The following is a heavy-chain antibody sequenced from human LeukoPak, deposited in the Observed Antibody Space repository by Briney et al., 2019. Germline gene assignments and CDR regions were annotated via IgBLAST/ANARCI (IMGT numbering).Heavy chain of an antibody. J-gene: IGHJ4*02. Sequence: SETLSLTRTVSGGSVSSGTYYWSWIRQPPGKGLEWIGFIYYGGSTYYNPSLKSRVSISVDTYKNQFSLKLSSVTAADTAVYYCASYSRGYAGRDYWGQGTLVTVSS. CDR2: IYYGGST. CDR3: ASYSRGYAGRDY. V-gene: IGHV4-61*01. D-gene: IGHD4-23*01. CDR1: GGSVSSGTYY.